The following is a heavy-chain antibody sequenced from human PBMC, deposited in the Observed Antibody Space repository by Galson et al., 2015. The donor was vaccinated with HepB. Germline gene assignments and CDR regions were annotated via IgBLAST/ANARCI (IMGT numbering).Heavy chain of an antibody. V-gene: IGHV1-69*13. CDR2: IIPIFGTA. CDR1: GGTFSSYA. J-gene: IGHJ6*03. CDR3: AGRNNGGCSGGSCHSYYYYYYMDV. Sequence: SVKVSCKASGGTFSSYAISWVRQAPGQGLEWMGGIIPIFGTANYAQKFQGRVTITADESTSTAYMELSSLRSEDTAVYYCAGRNNGGCSGGSCHSYYYYYYMDVWGKGTTVTVSS. D-gene: IGHD2-15*01.